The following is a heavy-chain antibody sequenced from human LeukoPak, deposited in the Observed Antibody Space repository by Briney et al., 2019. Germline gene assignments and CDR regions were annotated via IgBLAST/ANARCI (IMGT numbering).Heavy chain of an antibody. CDR2: IIPIFGTA. Sequence: ASVKVSCKASGGTFSSYAISWVRQAPGQGLEWMGGIIPIFGTANYAQKFQGRVTITADESTSTAYMELSSLRSEDTAVYYCARESRYCSSTSCSLFDYWGQGTLVTVSS. J-gene: IGHJ4*02. V-gene: IGHV1-69*13. CDR1: GGTFSSYA. CDR3: ARESRYCSSTSCSLFDY. D-gene: IGHD2-2*01.